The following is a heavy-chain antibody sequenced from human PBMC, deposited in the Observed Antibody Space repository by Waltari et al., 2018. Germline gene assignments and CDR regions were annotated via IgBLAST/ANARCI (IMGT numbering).Heavy chain of an antibody. CDR1: GYTFTSYA. CDR3: AREGEPGGYYYGMDV. CDR2: INAGNGNT. Sequence: QVQLVQSGAEVKKPGASVRVSCKASGYTFTSYAMHWVRQDPGQRLEWMGWINAGNGNTKYSQKFQGRVTITRDTSASTAYMELSSLRSEDTAVYYCAREGEPGGYYYGMDVWGQGTTVTVSS. J-gene: IGHJ6*02. D-gene: IGHD1-1*01. V-gene: IGHV1-3*01.